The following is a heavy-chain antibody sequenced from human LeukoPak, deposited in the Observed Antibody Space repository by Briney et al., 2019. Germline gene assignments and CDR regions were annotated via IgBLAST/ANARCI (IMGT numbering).Heavy chain of an antibody. D-gene: IGHD4-23*01. CDR3: ARTLLADYGGNSEDY. J-gene: IGHJ4*02. CDR2: IYYSGST. V-gene: IGHV4-39*01. CDR1: GGSISSSSYY. Sequence: SETLSLTCTVSGGSISSSSYYWGWIRQPPGKGLEWIGSIYYSGSTYYNPSLKSRVTISVDTSKNQFSLKLSSVSAADTAVYYCARTLLADYGGNSEDYWGQGTLVTVSS.